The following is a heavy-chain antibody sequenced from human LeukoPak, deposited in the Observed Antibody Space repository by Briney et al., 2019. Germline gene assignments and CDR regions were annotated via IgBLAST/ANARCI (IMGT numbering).Heavy chain of an antibody. V-gene: IGHV3-21*01. CDR1: GFSFSDHW. J-gene: IGHJ5*02. D-gene: IGHD3-16*01. CDR2: ISSSRSYI. CDR3: GLPGDAA. Sequence: GGSLRLSCAASGFSFSDHWMTWVRQAPGKGLEWVSSISSSRSYIYYADSVKGRFTISRDNAKNSLYLKMNSLRAEDTAVYYCGLPGDAAWGQGALVTVSS.